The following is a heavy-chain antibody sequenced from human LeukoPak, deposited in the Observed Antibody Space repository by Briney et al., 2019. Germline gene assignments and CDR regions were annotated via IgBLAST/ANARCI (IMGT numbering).Heavy chain of an antibody. V-gene: IGHV3-33*01. CDR3: ARHSGYSYGQHYFDY. J-gene: IGHJ4*02. D-gene: IGHD5-18*01. CDR1: GFTFSSYG. Sequence: GGSLRLSCAASGFTFSSYGMHWVRQGPGKGLEWVTFIWYDGTDKYYADSVKGRFTISRDNSKNTLYLQMNSLRAEDTAVYYCARHSGYSYGQHYFDYWGQGTLVLVTS. CDR2: IWYDGTDK.